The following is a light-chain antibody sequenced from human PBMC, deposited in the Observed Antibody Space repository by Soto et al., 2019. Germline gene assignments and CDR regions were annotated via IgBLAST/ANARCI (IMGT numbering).Light chain of an antibody. V-gene: IGKV4-1*01. Sequence: IVMTQSPDSLAVSLGERATINYKSSQSVLYSSNNKNYLAWYRQKPGQPPKLLIYWASIRESGVPDRISGRGSVTDFTLTISSLQAEDVAIYYCQQYYSTPPYTFGQGTKLEIK. CDR2: WAS. J-gene: IGKJ2*01. CDR1: QSVLYSSNNKNY. CDR3: QQYYSTPPYT.